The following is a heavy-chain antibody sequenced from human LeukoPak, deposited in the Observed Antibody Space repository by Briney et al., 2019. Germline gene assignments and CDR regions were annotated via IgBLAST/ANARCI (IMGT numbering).Heavy chain of an antibody. D-gene: IGHD6-19*01. CDR3: ARVPDSSGWYEEFDY. Sequence: ASVKVSCKASGYTFTSYGISWVRQAPGQGLEWMGWISAYNGNTNYAQKLQGRVTMATDTSTSTAYMELRSLRSDDTAVYYCARVPDSSGWYEEFDYWGQGTLVTVSP. J-gene: IGHJ4*02. CDR1: GYTFTSYG. V-gene: IGHV1-18*01. CDR2: ISAYNGNT.